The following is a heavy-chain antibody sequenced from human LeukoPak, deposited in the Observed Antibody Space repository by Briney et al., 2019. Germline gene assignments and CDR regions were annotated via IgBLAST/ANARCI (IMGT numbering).Heavy chain of an antibody. Sequence: SETLSLTCTVSGGSISSYYWSWIRQPPGKGLEWIGYIYDSGSTNYNPSLKSRVTISVDTSKNQFSLKLSSVTAADTAVFYCASLTTADAFDIWGQGTMVTVSS. D-gene: IGHD3-22*01. CDR3: ASLTTADAFDI. CDR1: GGSISSYY. V-gene: IGHV4-59*01. J-gene: IGHJ3*02. CDR2: IYDSGST.